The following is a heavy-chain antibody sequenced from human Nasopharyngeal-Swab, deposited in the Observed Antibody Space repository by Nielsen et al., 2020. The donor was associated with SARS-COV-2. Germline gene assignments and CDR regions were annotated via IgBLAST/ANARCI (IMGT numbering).Heavy chain of an antibody. D-gene: IGHD3-16*01. CDR3: ARDGYYGYVWGSGTSYCDS. Sequence: WVRQAPGQRLEWMGWINAGNGSTKYSQKFQGRVTITRDTSASTAYMDLSRLRSEDTAMYYCARDGYYGYVWGSGTSYCDSWGQGTLVTVSS. CDR2: INAGNGST. J-gene: IGHJ4*02. V-gene: IGHV1-3*01.